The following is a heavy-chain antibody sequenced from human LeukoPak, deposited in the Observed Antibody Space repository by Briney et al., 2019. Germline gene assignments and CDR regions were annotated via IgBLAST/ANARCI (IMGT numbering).Heavy chain of an antibody. J-gene: IGHJ5*02. V-gene: IGHV1-18*01. CDR3: ARAMSVYNHYGSGSYRGSDPNWFDP. CDR2: ISAYNGNT. Sequence: ASVKVSCKASGYTFTSYGISWVRQAPGQGLEWMGWISAYNGNTNYAQKLQGRVTMTTDTSTSTAYMELRSLRSDDTAVYYCARAMSVYNHYGSGSYRGSDPNWFDPWGQGTLVTVSS. CDR1: GYTFTSYG. D-gene: IGHD3-10*01.